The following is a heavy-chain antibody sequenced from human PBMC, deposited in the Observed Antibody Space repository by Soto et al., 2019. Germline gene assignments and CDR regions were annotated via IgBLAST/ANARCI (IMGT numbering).Heavy chain of an antibody. CDR3: ALALGPTTGLDY. Sequence: WIWIRQPPWKGLEWMGYIFNSGTTFYNPSLTSRLSISMDTSGNHFSLELRSVTAADTAVYYCALALGPTTGLDYWGQGTLVTVS. V-gene: IGHV4-31*02. J-gene: IGHJ4*02. CDR2: IFNSGTT. D-gene: IGHD1-26*01.